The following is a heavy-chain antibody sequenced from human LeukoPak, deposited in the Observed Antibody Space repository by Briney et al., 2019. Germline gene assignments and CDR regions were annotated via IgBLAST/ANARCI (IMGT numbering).Heavy chain of an antibody. D-gene: IGHD3-22*01. Sequence: GGSLRLSCAASGFTFSSYTMNWVRQAPGKGLEWVSSISSDSIYIYYADSVKGRFTISRDSAKNSLYLQMNSLRAEDTAAYYCAREISRDYYDSSGDLTDIWGQGTMVTVSS. CDR2: ISSDSIYI. V-gene: IGHV3-21*01. CDR3: AREISRDYYDSSGDLTDI. J-gene: IGHJ3*02. CDR1: GFTFSSYT.